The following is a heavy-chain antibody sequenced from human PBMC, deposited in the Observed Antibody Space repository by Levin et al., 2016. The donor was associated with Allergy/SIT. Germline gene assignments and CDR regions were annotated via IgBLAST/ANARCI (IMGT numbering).Heavy chain of an antibody. CDR1: GGSISSGGYS. V-gene: IGHV4-30-4*07. J-gene: IGHJ4*02. Sequence: SETLSLTCAVSGGSISSGGYSWSWIRQPPGKGLEWIGYIYYSGSTYYNPSLKSRVTISVDTSKNQFSLKLSSVTAADTAVYYCARGLGYSSGWYYFDYWGQGTLVTVSS. D-gene: IGHD6-19*01. CDR2: IYYSGST. CDR3: ARGLGYSSGWYYFDY.